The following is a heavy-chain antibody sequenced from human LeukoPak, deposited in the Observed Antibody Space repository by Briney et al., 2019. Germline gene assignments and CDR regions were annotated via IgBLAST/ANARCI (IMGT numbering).Heavy chain of an antibody. V-gene: IGHV3-48*01. J-gene: IGHJ4*02. CDR3: ARSLVGYSYDPYYFDY. CDR1: GFTFSSYS. D-gene: IGHD5-18*01. CDR2: ISSSSSTI. Sequence: GGSLRLSCAASGFTFSSYSMNWVRQAPGKGLEWVSYISSSSSTIYYADSVKGRFTISRDNAKNSLYLQMNSLGAEDTAVYYCARSLVGYSYDPYYFDYWGQGTLVTVSS.